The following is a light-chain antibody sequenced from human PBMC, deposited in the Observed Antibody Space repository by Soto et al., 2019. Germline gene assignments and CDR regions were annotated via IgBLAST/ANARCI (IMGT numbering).Light chain of an antibody. CDR2: LNSDGSH. CDR3: QTWGTGIRV. Sequence: QSVLTQSPSASASLGASVKLTCTLSSGHSSYAIAWHQQQPEKGPRYLMKLNSDGSHSKGDGIPDRFSGSSSGAERYLTISSLQSEDAADYYCQTWGTGIRVFGGGTKRTVL. CDR1: SGHSSYA. J-gene: IGLJ3*02. V-gene: IGLV4-69*01.